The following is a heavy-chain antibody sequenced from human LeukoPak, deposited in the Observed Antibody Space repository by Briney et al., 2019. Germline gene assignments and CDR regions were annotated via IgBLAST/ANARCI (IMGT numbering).Heavy chain of an antibody. CDR1: GGSFGGYY. CDR3: VKVGSYSSGWYGAFDY. J-gene: IGHJ4*02. V-gene: IGHV4-34*01. Sequence: SETLSLTCAVYGGSFGGYYWSWIRQPPGKGLEWIGEINHSGSTNYNPSLKSRVTISVDTSKNQFSLKLSSVTAADTAAYYCVKVGSYSSGWYGAFDYWGQGTLVTVSS. CDR2: INHSGST. D-gene: IGHD6-19*01.